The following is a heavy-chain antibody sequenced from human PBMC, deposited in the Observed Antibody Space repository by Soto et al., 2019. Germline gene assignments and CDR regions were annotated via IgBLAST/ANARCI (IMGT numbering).Heavy chain of an antibody. CDR2: IWYDGSRE. J-gene: IGHJ3*02. D-gene: IGHD3-10*01. CDR1: GFTFSTYG. CDR3: AKSQKLPSDAFDI. V-gene: IGHV3-33*06. Sequence: GGSLRLSCVASGFTFSTYGMHWVRQAPGKGLEWVAVIWYDGSREDYADSVKVRFTISRDNSKNTLYLQMNSLRAEDTAVYYCAKSQKLPSDAFDIWGQGTMVTVSS.